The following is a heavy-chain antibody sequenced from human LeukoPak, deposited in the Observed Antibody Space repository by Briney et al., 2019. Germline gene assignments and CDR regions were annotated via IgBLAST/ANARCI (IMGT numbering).Heavy chain of an antibody. CDR3: AREHGGAFDI. CDR1: GGTFSSYA. CDR2: IIPILGIA. D-gene: IGHD3-16*01. Sequence: ASVKVSCKASGGTFSSYAISWVRQAPGQGLEWMGRIIPILGIANYAQKFQGRVTITRDTSASTAYMELSSLRSEDTAVYYCAREHGGAFDIWGQGTMVTVSS. V-gene: IGHV1-69*04. J-gene: IGHJ3*02.